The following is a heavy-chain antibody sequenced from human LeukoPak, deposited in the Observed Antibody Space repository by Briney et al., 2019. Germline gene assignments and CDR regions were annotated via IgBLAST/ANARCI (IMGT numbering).Heavy chain of an antibody. D-gene: IGHD6-13*01. CDR1: GYTFTRYD. J-gene: IGHJ5*02. CDR3: ARAPDGSSSPNWFDP. Sequence: ASVKVSCKASGYTFTRYDISLVRQAPGQGLEWMGWISPYNGNTNYAQKLQGRLTMNTATSTSTAYMELRSLTSDDTAVYFCARAPDGSSSPNWFDPWGQGTLVTVSS. V-gene: IGHV1-18*01. CDR2: ISPYNGNT.